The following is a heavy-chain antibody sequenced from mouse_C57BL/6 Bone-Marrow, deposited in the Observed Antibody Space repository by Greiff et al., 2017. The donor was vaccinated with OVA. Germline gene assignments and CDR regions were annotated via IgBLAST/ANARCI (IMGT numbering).Heavy chain of an antibody. CDR3: ARHGDYGSFFDY. V-gene: IGHV5-6*01. CDR2: ISSGGSYT. J-gene: IGHJ2*01. Sequence: VQLKESGGDLVKPGGSLKLSCAAPGFTFSSYGMSWVRQTPDKRLEWVATISSGGSYTYYPDSVKGRFTISRDNAKNTLYLQMSSLKSEDTAMYYCARHGDYGSFFDYWGQGTTLTVSS. D-gene: IGHD1-1*01. CDR1: GFTFSSYG.